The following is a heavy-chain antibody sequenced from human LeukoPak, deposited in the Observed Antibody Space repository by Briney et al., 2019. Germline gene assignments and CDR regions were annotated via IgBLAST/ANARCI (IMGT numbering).Heavy chain of an antibody. D-gene: IGHD6-13*01. CDR3: AKDHRILAAGTFFDS. V-gene: IGHV3-23*01. CDR2: IVGSGTST. Sequence: PGGSLRLSCAASGFTFNTYAMGWVRQAPGKELEWVSSIVGSGTSTYYADSVKGRFTLSRDNSRNTLYLHMNSLRAEDTAVYYCAKDHRILAAGTFFDSWGQGTLVTVSS. CDR1: GFTFNTYA. J-gene: IGHJ4*02.